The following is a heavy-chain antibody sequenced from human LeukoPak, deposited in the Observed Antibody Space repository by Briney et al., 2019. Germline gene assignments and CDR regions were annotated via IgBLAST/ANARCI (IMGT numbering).Heavy chain of an antibody. CDR2: ISAYNGNT. J-gene: IGHJ3*02. V-gene: IGHV1-18*01. Sequence: ASVKVSCKASGYTFTSYGISWVRQAPGQGLEWMGWISAYNGNTNYAQKLQGRVTMTTDTSTSTAYMELRSLRSDDTAVYYCARDREDIVVVTAFRYYDSSGYPLGSAFDIWGQGTMVTVSS. D-gene: IGHD2-21*02. CDR3: ARDREDIVVVTAFRYYDSSGYPLGSAFDI. CDR1: GYTFTSYG.